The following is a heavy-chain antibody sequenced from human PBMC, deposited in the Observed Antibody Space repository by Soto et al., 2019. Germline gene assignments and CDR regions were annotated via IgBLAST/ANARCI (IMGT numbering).Heavy chain of an antibody. D-gene: IGHD4-17*01. J-gene: IGHJ3*02. CDR3: AIVYTVTIFFCDMATCEMYTLALLASRPIFRASVKVSCKASGYTFISYDI. CDR2: ISAYNGNK. Sequence: GASVKVSCKASGYTFTSYGISWVRQAPGQGLEWMGWISAYNGNKNYAQKLQGRVTMTTDTSTTTAYMELRSLRSDDTAVYYCAIVYTVTIFFCDMATCEMYTLALLASRPIFRASVKVSCKASGYTFISYDI. V-gene: IGHV1-18*01. CDR1: GYTFTSYG.